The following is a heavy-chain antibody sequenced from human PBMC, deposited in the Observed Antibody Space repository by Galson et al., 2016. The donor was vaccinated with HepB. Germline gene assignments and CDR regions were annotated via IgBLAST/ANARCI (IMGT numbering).Heavy chain of an antibody. J-gene: IGHJ6*02. D-gene: IGHD6-19*01. CDR2: IFSSGSA. CDR3: ARRRAGAGHAFHFYGMDV. V-gene: IGHV4-59*08. CDR1: GGSMSSFY. Sequence: SLTCTVSGGSMSSFYWSWIRQPPSRGLEYIGNIFSSGSARYNPSLKSRVSMSADTSKNQFSLRLDSMTAADTAVYYCARRRAGAGHAFHFYGMDVWGQGTTVTVSS.